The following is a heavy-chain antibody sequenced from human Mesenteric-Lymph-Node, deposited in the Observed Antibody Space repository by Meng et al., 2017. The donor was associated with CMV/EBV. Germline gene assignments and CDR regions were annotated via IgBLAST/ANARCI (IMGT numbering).Heavy chain of an antibody. D-gene: IGHD2-15*01. J-gene: IGHJ4*02. V-gene: IGHV3-23*01. Sequence: SYAMSWVRQAPGKGLEWVSSISGSGGSTYYADSVKGRFTISRDNSKNTLYLQMNSLRAEETAVYYCAKASPEYCSGGSCRYQYYFDYWGQGTLVTVSS. CDR1: SYA. CDR3: AKASPEYCSGGSCRYQYYFDY. CDR2: ISGSGGST.